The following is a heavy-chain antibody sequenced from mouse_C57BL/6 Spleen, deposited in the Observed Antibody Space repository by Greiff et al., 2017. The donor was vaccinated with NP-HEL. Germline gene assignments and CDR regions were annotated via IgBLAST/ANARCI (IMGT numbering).Heavy chain of an antibody. J-gene: IGHJ2*01. CDR1: GFNIQNTY. D-gene: IGHD1-1*01. Sequence: VQLQQSVAELVRPGASVKLSCTASGFNIQNTYMHWVKQRPEQGLEWIGRIDPANGNNKYAPKFPGKATIPAATSSTTAYLQLSSLTSEDTAINYCARVKTTVVAHFDYWGKGTTLTVSS. CDR2: IDPANGNN. V-gene: IGHV14-3*01. CDR3: ARVKTTVVAHFDY.